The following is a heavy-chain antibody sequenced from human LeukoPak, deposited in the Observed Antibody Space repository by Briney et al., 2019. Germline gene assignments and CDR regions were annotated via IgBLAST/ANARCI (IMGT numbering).Heavy chain of an antibody. CDR3: ASTSGLELAFDY. CDR2: IIPIFGTA. D-gene: IGHD1-7*01. V-gene: IGHV1-69*13. J-gene: IGHJ4*02. CDR1: GGTFSSYA. Sequence: SVKVSCKASGGTFSSYAISWVRQAPGQGREWMGGIIPIFGTANYAQKFQGRVTITADESTSTAYMELSSLRSEDTAVYYCASTSGLELAFDYWGQGTLITVSS.